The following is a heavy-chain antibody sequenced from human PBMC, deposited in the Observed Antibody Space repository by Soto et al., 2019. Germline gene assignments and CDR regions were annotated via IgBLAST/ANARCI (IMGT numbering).Heavy chain of an antibody. CDR3: ARPLWRDDYNWAYFDL. Sequence: QVQLVESGGGVVEPGRSLRLSCAASGFTFSSYAMHWVRQAPGKGLEWVAVISYDGSNKYYADSVKGRFTISRDNSKNTLYLQMNSLRLEDTAVYYCARPLWRDDYNWAYFDLWGRGPLVTVSS. CDR1: GFTFSSYA. J-gene: IGHJ2*01. V-gene: IGHV3-30-3*01. D-gene: IGHD4-4*01. CDR2: ISYDGSNK.